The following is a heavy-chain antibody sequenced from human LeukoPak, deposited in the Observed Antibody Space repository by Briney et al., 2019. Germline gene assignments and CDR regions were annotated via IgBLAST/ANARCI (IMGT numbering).Heavy chain of an antibody. J-gene: IGHJ4*02. CDR2: INPNSGGT. V-gene: IGHV1-2*02. D-gene: IGHD6-13*01. CDR1: GYTFTGYY. CDR3: ARALGLCSSSWYGSGGGY. Sequence: GASVKVSCKASGYTFTGYYMHWVRQAPGQGLEWMGWINPNSGGTNYAQKFQGRVTMTRDTSISTAYMELSRLRSDDTAVYYCARALGLCSSSWYGSGGGYWGQGTLVTVSS.